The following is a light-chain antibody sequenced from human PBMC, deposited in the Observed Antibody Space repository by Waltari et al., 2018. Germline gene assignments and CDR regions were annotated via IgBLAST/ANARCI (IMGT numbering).Light chain of an antibody. J-gene: IGLJ3*02. Sequence: NFMLTQPHSVSESPGKTVTISCTRSSGSIASNYVQWYQQRPASAPTTVIYEDNQRPSGVPDRFSGSIDSSSNSASLTISGLKTEDEADYYCQSYDNNNHWVFGGGTKLTVL. CDR3: QSYDNNNHWV. CDR1: SGSIASNY. V-gene: IGLV6-57*04. CDR2: EDN.